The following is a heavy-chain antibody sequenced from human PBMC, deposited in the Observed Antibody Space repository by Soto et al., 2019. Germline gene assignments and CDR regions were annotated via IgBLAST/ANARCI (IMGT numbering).Heavy chain of an antibody. CDR3: ARVGRGTNWDDEGAFDY. CDR1: GGTFSSYA. Sequence: QVQLVQSGAEVKKPGSSVKVSCKASGGTFSSYAISWVRQAPGQGLEWMGGIIPIFGTANYAQKFQARVTITADKSTSTACMSLRSLRSEDTEVYYCARVGRGTNWDDEGAFDYWGQGTLGTVSS. CDR2: IIPIFGTA. D-gene: IGHD1-20*01. V-gene: IGHV1-69*06. J-gene: IGHJ4*02.